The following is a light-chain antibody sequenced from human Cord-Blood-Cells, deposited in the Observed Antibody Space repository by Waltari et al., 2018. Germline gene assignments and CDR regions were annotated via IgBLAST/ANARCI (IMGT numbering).Light chain of an antibody. V-gene: IGKV1-13*02. CDR1: QGISSA. Sequence: AIQLTQSPSSLSASVGDRVTINCRASQGISSALAWYQQKPGKAPKLLIYDASSLESGVPSRFSGSESGTDFTLTISSLQPEDFATYYCQQFNSYPPVTFGGGTKVEIK. CDR3: QQFNSYPPVT. CDR2: DAS. J-gene: IGKJ4*01.